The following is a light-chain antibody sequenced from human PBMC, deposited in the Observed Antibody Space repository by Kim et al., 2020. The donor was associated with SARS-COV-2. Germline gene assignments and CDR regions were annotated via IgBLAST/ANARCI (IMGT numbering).Light chain of an antibody. CDR1: NIGSNS. CDR2: YDN. Sequence: SYELTQPPSVSVAPGETARITCGENNIGSNSVHWYQQKPGQAPALVIYYDNDRPSGIPERFSGSNSGNTATLTISRVEAGDEADYHCQVWDSSTDSVVFGGGTQLTVL. CDR3: QVWDSSTDSVV. J-gene: IGLJ2*01. V-gene: IGLV3-21*04.